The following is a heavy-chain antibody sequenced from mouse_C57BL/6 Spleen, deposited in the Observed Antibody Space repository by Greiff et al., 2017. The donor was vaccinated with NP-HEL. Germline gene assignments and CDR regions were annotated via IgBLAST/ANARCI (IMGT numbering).Heavy chain of an antibody. J-gene: IGHJ4*01. D-gene: IGHD1-1*01. V-gene: IGHV5-17*01. CDR2: ISSGSSTI. Sequence: EVKLMESGGGLVKPGGSLKLSCAASGFTFRDYGMHWVRQAPEKGLEWVAYISSGSSTIYYADTVKGRFTISRDNAKNTLFLQMTSLRSEDTAMYYCARRDLLLRPSMDYWGQGTSVTVSS. CDR3: ARRDLLLRPSMDY. CDR1: GFTFRDYG.